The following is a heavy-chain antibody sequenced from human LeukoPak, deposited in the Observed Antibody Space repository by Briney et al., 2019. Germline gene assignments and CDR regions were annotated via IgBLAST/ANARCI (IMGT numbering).Heavy chain of an antibody. D-gene: IGHD3-16*01. CDR1: GGTFSSYA. CDR2: IIPIFGTA. V-gene: IGHV1-69*06. CDR3: ARPKVRLGEGLNYYYYMDV. Sequence: GSSVKVSCKASGGTFSSYAISWVRQAPGQGLEWMGGIIPIFGTANYAQKFQGRVTIAADKSTSTAYMELSSLRSEDTAVYYCARPKVRLGEGLNYYYYMDVWGKGTTVTVSS. J-gene: IGHJ6*03.